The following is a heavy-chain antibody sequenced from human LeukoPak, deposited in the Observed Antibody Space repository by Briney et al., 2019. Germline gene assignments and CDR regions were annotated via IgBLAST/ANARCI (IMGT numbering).Heavy chain of an antibody. CDR1: GFTFSDYY. J-gene: IGHJ4*02. V-gene: IGHV3-11*01. D-gene: IGHD3-9*01. Sequence: GGSLRLSCAASGFTFSDYYMSWIRQAPGKGLEWVSYISSSGSTIYYADSVKGRFTISRDNAKNSLYLQMNSLRAEDTAVYYCARTEYYDILTGPLDYWGQGTLVTVSS. CDR2: ISSSGSTI. CDR3: ARTEYYDILTGPLDY.